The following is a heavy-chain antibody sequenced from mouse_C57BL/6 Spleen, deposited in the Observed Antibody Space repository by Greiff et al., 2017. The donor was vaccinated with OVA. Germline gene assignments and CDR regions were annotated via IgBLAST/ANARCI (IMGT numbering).Heavy chain of an antibody. J-gene: IGHJ2*01. D-gene: IGHD2-4*01. CDR3: ARGDYDYDGNCDY. CDR2: IHPNSGST. Sequence: VKLQESGAELVKPGASVKLSCKASGYTFTSYWMHWVKQRPGQGLEWIGMIHPNSGSTNYNEKFKSKATLTVDKSSSTAYMQLSSLTSEDSAVYYCARGDYDYDGNCDYWGQGTTLTVSS. CDR1: GYTFTSYW. V-gene: IGHV1-64*01.